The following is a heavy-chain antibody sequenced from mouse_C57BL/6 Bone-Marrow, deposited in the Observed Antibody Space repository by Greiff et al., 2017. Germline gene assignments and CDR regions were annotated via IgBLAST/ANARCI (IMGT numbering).Heavy chain of an antibody. CDR2: IDPNSGGT. D-gene: IGHD1-1*01. CDR3: ARVYYYGSSYQYFDV. Sequence: QVQLKQPGAELVKPGASVKPSCKASGYTFTSYWMHWVKQRPGRGLEWIGRIDPNSGGTKYNEKFKSKATLTVDKPSSTAYMQLSSLTSEDSAVYYCARVYYYGSSYQYFDVWGTGTTVTVSS. CDR1: GYTFTSYW. J-gene: IGHJ1*03. V-gene: IGHV1-72*01.